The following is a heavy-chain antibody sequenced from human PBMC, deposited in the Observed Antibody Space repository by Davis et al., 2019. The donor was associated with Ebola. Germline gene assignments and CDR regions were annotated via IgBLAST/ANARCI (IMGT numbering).Heavy chain of an antibody. V-gene: IGHV4-4*07. Sequence: GSLRLSCTVSGGSISSYYWSWIRQPAGKGLEWIGRIYTSGSTNYNPSLKSRVTISVDTSKNQFSLKLSSVTAADTAVYYCARDQLGVVAASALLYYYYGMDVWGQGTTVTVSS. CDR3: ARDQLGVVAASALLYYYYGMDV. D-gene: IGHD2-15*01. CDR1: GGSISSYY. CDR2: IYTSGST. J-gene: IGHJ6*02.